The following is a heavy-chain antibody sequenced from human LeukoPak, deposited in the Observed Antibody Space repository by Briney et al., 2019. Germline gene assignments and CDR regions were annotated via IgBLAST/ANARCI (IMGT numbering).Heavy chain of an antibody. D-gene: IGHD7-27*01. J-gene: IGHJ4*02. V-gene: IGHV3-15*01. CDR2: IKSKTDGGTT. CDR1: GFTFSNAW. Sequence: PGGSLRLSCAASGFTFSNAWVSWVRQAPGKGLKWVSRIKSKTDGGTTHYAAPVKGRFTISRDDSKDTLYLQMNSLKTEDTAVYYCSTDILETNWGGYWGQGTLVTVSS. CDR3: STDILETNWGGY.